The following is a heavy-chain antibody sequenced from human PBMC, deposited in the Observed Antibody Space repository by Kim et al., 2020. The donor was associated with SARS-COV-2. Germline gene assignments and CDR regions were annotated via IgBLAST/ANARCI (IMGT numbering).Heavy chain of an antibody. Sequence: GGSLRLSCAASGFTFSSYGMHWVRQAPGKGLEWVAVIWYDGSNKYYADSVKGRFTISRDNSKNTLYLQMNSLRAEDTAVYYCARGRGRRQQLVPRSYYFDYWGQGTLVTVSS. D-gene: IGHD6-13*01. CDR1: GFTFSSYG. CDR2: IWYDGSNK. CDR3: ARGRGRRQQLVPRSYYFDY. V-gene: IGHV3-33*01. J-gene: IGHJ4*02.